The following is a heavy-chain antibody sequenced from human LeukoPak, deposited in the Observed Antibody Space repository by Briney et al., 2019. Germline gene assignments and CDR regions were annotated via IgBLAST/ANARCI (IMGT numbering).Heavy chain of an antibody. J-gene: IGHJ6*03. CDR1: GFTVSSNY. Sequence: GGSLRLSCAASGFTVSSNYMSWVRQAPGKGLEWVSVIYSGGSTYYADSVKGRFTISRDNSKNTLYLQMNSLRAEDTAVYYCARDLLEAVAGTVYYYYMAVWGKGTTVTVSS. CDR2: IYSGGST. V-gene: IGHV3-53*01. D-gene: IGHD6-19*01. CDR3: ARDLLEAVAGTVYYYYMAV.